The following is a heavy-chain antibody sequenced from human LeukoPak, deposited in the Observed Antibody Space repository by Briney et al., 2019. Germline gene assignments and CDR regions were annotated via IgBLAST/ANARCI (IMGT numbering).Heavy chain of an antibody. V-gene: IGHV4-34*10. CDR1: GGSFSGYY. CDR2: INHSGST. D-gene: IGHD3-22*01. Sequence: SETLSLTCAVYGGSFSGYYWSWIRQPPGKGLEWIGEINHSGSTNYNPSLKSRITMAVDTSKNQFSLKLSSVTAADTAVYYCARADSSGYYYPDWFDPWGQGTLVTVSS. CDR3: ARADSSGYYYPDWFDP. J-gene: IGHJ5*02.